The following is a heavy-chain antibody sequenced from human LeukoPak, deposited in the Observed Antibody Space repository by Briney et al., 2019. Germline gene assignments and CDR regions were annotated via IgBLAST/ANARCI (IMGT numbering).Heavy chain of an antibody. CDR3: AKRGPGSPQSGKYYFDY. V-gene: IGHV3-23*01. CDR1: GFTFSTYG. CDR2: ISGSAATT. J-gene: IGHJ4*02. Sequence: GGTLRLSCAASGFTFSTYGMTWVRQAPGRGLEWVSAISGSAATTFYADSVKGRFTISRDNSKNTLYLQMNSLRAEDTAVYYCAKRGPGSPQSGKYYFDYWGQGTLVTVSS. D-gene: IGHD3-10*01.